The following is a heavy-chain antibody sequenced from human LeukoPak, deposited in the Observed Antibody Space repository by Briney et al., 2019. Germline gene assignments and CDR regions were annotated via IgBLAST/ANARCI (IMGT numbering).Heavy chain of an antibody. CDR1: GGSISRGSYY. V-gene: IGHV4-61*02. CDR2: IYTSGGT. CDR3: VTNYGSYYLNV. D-gene: IGHD4-17*01. Sequence: SETLSLTCTVSGGSISRGSYYWSWIRQPAGKGLEWIGRIYTSGGTNYNPSLSSRVTISIDTSNNQISLTLTSVTAADTAVYYCVTNYGSYYLNVWGNGTTVTISS. J-gene: IGHJ6*04.